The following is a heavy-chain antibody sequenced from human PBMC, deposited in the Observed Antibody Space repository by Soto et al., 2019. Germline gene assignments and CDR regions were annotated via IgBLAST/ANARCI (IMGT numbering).Heavy chain of an antibody. CDR3: ARNPRAVAAMPMDV. J-gene: IGHJ6*03. Sequence: QVQLVQSGAEVKKPGSSLKVSCKASGGTFSSYAFNWVRQAPGQGLEWMGWIIPILGIGDYAQRFQGRVTITADKSTSTVYMELSILRSEDTAVYYCARNPRAVAAMPMDVLGEETMVTVSS. CDR1: GGTFSSYA. V-gene: IGHV1-69*04. D-gene: IGHD6-19*01. CDR2: IIPILGIG.